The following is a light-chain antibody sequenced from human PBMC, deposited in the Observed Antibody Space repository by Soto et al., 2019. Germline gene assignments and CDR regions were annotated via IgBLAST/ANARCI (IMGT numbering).Light chain of an antibody. CDR1: RRLLYRSKNKNY. Sequence: DVVITQSPDSLAVSLVESGTISCRSIRRLLYRSKNKNYLAWYQQKPGQPPKVLIYWASSRKSGVPDRFSGSGSGTDFTLTISRLEPADFAVYFCHHYGTSPTFGQGTRLEIK. CDR2: WAS. J-gene: IGKJ5*01. V-gene: IGKV4-1*01. CDR3: HHYGTSPT.